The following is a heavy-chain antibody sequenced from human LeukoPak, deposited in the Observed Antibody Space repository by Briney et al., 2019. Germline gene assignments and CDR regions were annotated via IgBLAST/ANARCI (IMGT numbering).Heavy chain of an antibody. Sequence: GASVKVSCKASGYTFTSYGISWVRQAPGQGLEWMGWISAYNGNTNYAQKLQGRVTMTTDTSTSTAYMELRSLRSDDTAVYYCARDLAPLYSYGTGGYFDLWGRGTLVTVSS. V-gene: IGHV1-18*04. J-gene: IGHJ2*01. D-gene: IGHD5-18*01. CDR3: ARDLAPLYSYGTGGYFDL. CDR2: ISAYNGNT. CDR1: GYTFTSYG.